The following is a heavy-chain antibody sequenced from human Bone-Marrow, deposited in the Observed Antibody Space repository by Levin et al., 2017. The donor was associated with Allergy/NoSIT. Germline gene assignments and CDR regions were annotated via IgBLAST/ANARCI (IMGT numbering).Heavy chain of an antibody. CDR3: ARGYRGSGSSYQDY. CDR2: INPNTGGT. Sequence: GESLKISCQTSGFSGHYLHWVRQAPGQGLEWMGRINPNTGGTKYAQQFQGRVTMTRDGYMELRRLRSDDTAVYYCARGYRGSGSSYQDYWGQGTLVTVSS. D-gene: IGHD3-10*01. CDR1: GFSGHY. J-gene: IGHJ4*02. V-gene: IGHV1-2*06.